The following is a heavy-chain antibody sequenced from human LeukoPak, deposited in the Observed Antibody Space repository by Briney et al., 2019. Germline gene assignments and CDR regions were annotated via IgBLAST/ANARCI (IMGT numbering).Heavy chain of an antibody. D-gene: IGHD3-22*01. Sequence: GGSLRLSCAASGLTFSNYAMSWVREAPGKGLEYVSAISGSGESTYYADSVKGRFTVSRDNSQNTLFLQMNSLRAEDTAMYYCVGYYDSRGYNYLNYWGQGTLVTVSS. CDR3: VGYYDSRGYNYLNY. J-gene: IGHJ4*02. CDR1: GLTFSNYA. V-gene: IGHV3-23*01. CDR2: ISGSGEST.